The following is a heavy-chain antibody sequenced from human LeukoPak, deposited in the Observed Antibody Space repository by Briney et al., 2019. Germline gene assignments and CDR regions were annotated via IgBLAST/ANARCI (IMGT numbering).Heavy chain of an antibody. CDR3: AKGFTTTYFI. J-gene: IGHJ3*02. D-gene: IGHD2/OR15-2a*01. CDR2: ITGSGGST. CDR1: GFTFRTYA. V-gene: IGHV3-23*01. Sequence: GGSLRLSCAGSGFTFRTYAMSWVRQVPGKGLEWVSGITGSGGSTYYADSVKGRFTISRDNSKNTLYLQMSSLRDEDTAVYYCAKGFTTTYFIWGQGTLVTVSS.